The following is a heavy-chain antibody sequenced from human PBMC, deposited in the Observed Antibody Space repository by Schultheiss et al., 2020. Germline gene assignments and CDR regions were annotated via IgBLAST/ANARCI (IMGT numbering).Heavy chain of an antibody. CDR1: GFTFDDYA. Sequence: GGSLRLSCAASGFTFDDYAMHWVRQAPGKGLEWVSVIYSGGSTYYADSVKGRFTISRDNSKNTLYLQMNSLRAEDTAVYYCAKVDYDYNDEDYFDYWGQGTLVTVSS. CDR2: IYSGGST. D-gene: IGHD3-16*01. V-gene: IGHV3-23*03. J-gene: IGHJ4*02. CDR3: AKVDYDYNDEDYFDY.